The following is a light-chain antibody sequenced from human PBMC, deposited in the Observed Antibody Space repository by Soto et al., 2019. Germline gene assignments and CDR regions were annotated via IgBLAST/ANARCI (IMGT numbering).Light chain of an antibody. CDR2: GAS. J-gene: IGKJ1*01. Sequence: EIVLTQSPGTLSLSPGERATLFCRASQTITTSQLAWYQQKPGQAPRVLIFGASNRATGIPDRFSGSGSGTDFTLTIRRLEPEDFAIYYCQQYAGSPRTFGQGTTEEVK. CDR3: QQYAGSPRT. V-gene: IGKV3-20*01. CDR1: QTITTSQ.